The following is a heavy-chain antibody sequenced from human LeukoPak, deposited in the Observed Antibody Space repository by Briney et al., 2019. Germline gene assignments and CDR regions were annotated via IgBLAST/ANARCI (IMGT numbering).Heavy chain of an antibody. CDR3: ARVEPLRFTAEFDY. V-gene: IGHV3-11*01. Sequence: GGSLRLSCAASGFTFSDSYMNWIRQAPGKGVEWVSYISSTGNTIYYADSVKGRFTISRDNAGNSLYLQMNSLRAEDTAVYYCARVEPLRFTAEFDYWGQGTLVTVSS. D-gene: IGHD3-3*01. J-gene: IGHJ4*02. CDR2: ISSTGNTI. CDR1: GFTFSDSY.